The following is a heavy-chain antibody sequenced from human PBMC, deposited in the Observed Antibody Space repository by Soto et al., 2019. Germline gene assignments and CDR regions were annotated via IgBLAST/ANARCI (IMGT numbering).Heavy chain of an antibody. CDR1: GFTFSSCA. J-gene: IGHJ6*02. V-gene: IGHV3-23*01. CDR3: AKYCITGVCSSDYYGMDV. D-gene: IGHD2-8*01. Sequence: GGSLRLSCAASGFTFSSCAMSWVRQAPGKGLEWVSSITGSGVSTYYADSVKGRFTISRDNSKNTLYLQMDSLRAEDTAVYYCAKYCITGVCSSDYYGMDVWGQGTTVTVSS. CDR2: ITGSGVST.